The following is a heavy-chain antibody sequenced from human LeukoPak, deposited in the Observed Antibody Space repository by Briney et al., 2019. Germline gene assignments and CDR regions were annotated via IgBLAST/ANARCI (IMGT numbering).Heavy chain of an antibody. CDR1: GGSISSSNW. CDR3: ARPSITMIQGGDAFDI. Sequence: PSGTLSLTCAVSGGSISSSNWWSWVRQPPGKGLEWIGEIYHSGSTNYNPSLKSRVTISVDKSKNQSSLKLSSVTAADTAVYYCARPSITMIQGGDAFDIWGQGTMVTVSS. CDR2: IYHSGST. J-gene: IGHJ3*02. D-gene: IGHD3-22*01. V-gene: IGHV4-4*02.